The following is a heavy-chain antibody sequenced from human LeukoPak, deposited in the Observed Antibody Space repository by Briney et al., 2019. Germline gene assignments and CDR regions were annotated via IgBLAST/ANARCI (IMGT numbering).Heavy chain of an antibody. D-gene: IGHD5-18*01. Sequence: NASETLSLTCTVSGGSISSYYWSWIRQPPGKGLEWIGYIYYSGSTNYNPSLKSRVTISVDTSKNQFSLKLSSVTAADTAVYYCARQEGSGYSCGLDYWGQGTLVTVSS. CDR3: ARQEGSGYSCGLDY. V-gene: IGHV4-59*08. CDR2: IYYSGST. J-gene: IGHJ4*02. CDR1: GGSISSYY.